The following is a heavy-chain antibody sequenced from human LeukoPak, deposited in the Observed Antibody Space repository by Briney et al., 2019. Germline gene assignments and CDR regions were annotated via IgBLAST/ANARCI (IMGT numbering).Heavy chain of an antibody. CDR2: INQDGSEK. Sequence: PGGSLRLSCAASGFTVSSNYMSWVRQAPGKGLEWVANINQDGSEKYHVDSVKGRFTISRDNAKNSLYLQMNSPRAEDTAVYYCARDRNYYEYFEYWGQGTLVTVSS. V-gene: IGHV3-7*04. CDR3: ARDRNYYEYFEY. CDR1: GFTVSSNY. D-gene: IGHD3-22*01. J-gene: IGHJ4*02.